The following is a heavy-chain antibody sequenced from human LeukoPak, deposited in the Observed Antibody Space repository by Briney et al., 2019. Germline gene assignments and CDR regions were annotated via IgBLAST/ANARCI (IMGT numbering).Heavy chain of an antibody. CDR3: ARSQGGDYDFWSGFDY. V-gene: IGHV4-59*01. CDR1: GGSISSYY. CDR2: IYYSGST. J-gene: IGHJ4*02. Sequence: SETLSLTCTVSGGSISSYYWSWIRQPPGKGLEWTGYIYYSGSTNYNPSLKSRVTISVDTSKNQFSLKLSSVTAADTAVYYCARSQGGDYDFWSGFDYWGQGTLVTVSS. D-gene: IGHD3-3*01.